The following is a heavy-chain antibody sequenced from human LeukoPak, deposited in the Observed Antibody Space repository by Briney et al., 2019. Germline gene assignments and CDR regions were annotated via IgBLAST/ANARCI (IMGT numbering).Heavy chain of an antibody. J-gene: IGHJ4*02. Sequence: GGSLRLSCAASGFTFSSYSMNWVRQAPGKGLEWVSSISSSSSYIYYADSVKGRFTISRDNAKNSPYLQMNSLRAEDTAAYYCASYPYSGSYFFDYWGQGTLVTVSS. CDR2: ISSSSSYI. CDR3: ASYPYSGSYFFDY. D-gene: IGHD1-26*01. CDR1: GFTFSSYS. V-gene: IGHV3-21*01.